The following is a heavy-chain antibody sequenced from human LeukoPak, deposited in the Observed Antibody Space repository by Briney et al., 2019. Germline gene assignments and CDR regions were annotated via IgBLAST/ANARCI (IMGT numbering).Heavy chain of an antibody. J-gene: IGHJ4*02. V-gene: IGHV3-48*01. CDR2: ISSSSSVI. D-gene: IGHD7-27*01. Sequence: PGGSLRLSCAASGFTFGDYSMNWVRQAPGKGLEWVSYISSSSSVIYYADSVRGRFTIPRDNAKKSLYLRMNSLRAEDTAVYYCARDPPNWGFGYWGQETLVTVSS. CDR3: ARDPPNWGFGY. CDR1: GFTFGDYS.